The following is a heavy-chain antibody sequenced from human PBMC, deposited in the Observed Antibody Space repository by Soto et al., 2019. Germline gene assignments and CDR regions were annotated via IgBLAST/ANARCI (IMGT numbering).Heavy chain of an antibody. CDR2: ISAYNGNT. J-gene: IGHJ4*02. Sequence: ASVKVSCKASGYTFTGYYMHWVRQAPGQGLEWMGWISAYNGNTNYAQKLQGRVTMTTDTSTSTAYMELRSLRSDDTAVYYCARMAVAGDDFDYWGQGTLVTVSS. D-gene: IGHD6-19*01. CDR3: ARMAVAGDDFDY. CDR1: GYTFTGYY. V-gene: IGHV1-18*04.